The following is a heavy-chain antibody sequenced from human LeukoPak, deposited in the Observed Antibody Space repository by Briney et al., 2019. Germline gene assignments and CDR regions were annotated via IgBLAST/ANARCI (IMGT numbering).Heavy chain of an antibody. CDR3: AKEELAY. CDR2: IYSGGST. Sequence: GGSLRLSCAASEFSVGSNYMTWVRQAPGKGLEWVSLIYSGGSTYYADSVKGRFTISRDNSKNTLYLQMNSLRAEDTAVYYCAKEELAYWGQGTLVTVSS. CDR1: EFSVGSNY. J-gene: IGHJ4*02. V-gene: IGHV3-66*01. D-gene: IGHD3-10*01.